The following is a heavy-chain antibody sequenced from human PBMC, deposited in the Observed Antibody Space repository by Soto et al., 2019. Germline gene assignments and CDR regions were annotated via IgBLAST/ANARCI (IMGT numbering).Heavy chain of an antibody. CDR1: GYTFTGYY. V-gene: IGHV1-2*02. CDR2: INPNSGGT. D-gene: IGHD3-3*01. J-gene: IGHJ6*02. Sequence: GASVKVSCKASGYTFTGYYMHWVRQAPGQGLEWMGWINPNSGGTNYAQKFQGRVTMTRDTSISTAYMELSRLRSDDTAVYYCARDQGYDFWSGSSLHYYYYGMDVWGQGTTVTVS. CDR3: ARDQGYDFWSGSSLHYYYYGMDV.